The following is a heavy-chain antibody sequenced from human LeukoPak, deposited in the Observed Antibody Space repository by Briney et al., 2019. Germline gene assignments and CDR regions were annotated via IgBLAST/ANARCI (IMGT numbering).Heavy chain of an antibody. V-gene: IGHV3-30*18. CDR1: GFTFSSYG. J-gene: IGHJ4*02. CDR2: ISYDGSNK. Sequence: GGSLRLSCATSGFTFSSYGMPWVRQAPGKGLEWVAVISYDGSNKYYADSVKGRFTISRDNSKNTLYLQMNSLRAEDTAVYYCAKEQGTVTTYYFDYWGQGTLVTVSS. CDR3: AKEQGTVTTYYFDY. D-gene: IGHD4-17*01.